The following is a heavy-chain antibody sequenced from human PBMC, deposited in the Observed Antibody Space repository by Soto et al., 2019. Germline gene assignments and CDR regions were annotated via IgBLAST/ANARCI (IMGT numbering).Heavy chain of an antibody. J-gene: IGHJ6*02. CDR2: ISAAGDP. CDR1: GFTFRNYD. CDR3: ARTDRDFYGLDV. Sequence: EVQLVESGGGLVQPGGSLRLSCDASGFTFRNYDMHWVRQGTGTGLEWVSGISAAGDPDYADSVEGRFTISREKAQNSFFLQMNRLRVCDTAVYYCARTDRDFYGLDVWGQGTTVSVSS. V-gene: IGHV3-13*05.